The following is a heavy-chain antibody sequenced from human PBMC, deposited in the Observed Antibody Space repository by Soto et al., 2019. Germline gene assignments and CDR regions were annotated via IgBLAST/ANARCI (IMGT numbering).Heavy chain of an antibody. Sequence: EVQLVESGGGLVKPGGSLRLSCAASGFTFSSYSMNWVRQAPGKGLEWVSSISSSSSYIYYADSVKGRFTISRDNAKNSLYLQMNSLRAEDTAVYYCARFLYDYIWGSYGEFDYWGQGTLVTVSS. CDR2: ISSSSSYI. D-gene: IGHD3-16*01. CDR1: GFTFSSYS. CDR3: ARFLYDYIWGSYGEFDY. J-gene: IGHJ4*02. V-gene: IGHV3-21*01.